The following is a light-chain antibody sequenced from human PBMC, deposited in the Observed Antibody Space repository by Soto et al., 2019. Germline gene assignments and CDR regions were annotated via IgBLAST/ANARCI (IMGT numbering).Light chain of an antibody. CDR1: KLGDKY. CDR2: QDS. CDR3: QGWDSSTHYV. J-gene: IGLJ1*01. V-gene: IGLV3-1*01. Sequence: SYELTQPPSVSVSPGQTASITCSGDKLGDKYACWYQQKPGQSPVLVIYQDSKRPSGIPERFSGSNSGNTATLTISGTQAMDEADYYCQGWDSSTHYVFGPGTKVTVL.